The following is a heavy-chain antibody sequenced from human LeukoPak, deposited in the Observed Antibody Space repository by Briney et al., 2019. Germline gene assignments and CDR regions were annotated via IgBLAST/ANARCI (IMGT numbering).Heavy chain of an antibody. CDR2: INPNSGGT. CDR1: GYTFTGYY. D-gene: IGHD2-15*01. Sequence: ASVKVSCKASGYTFTGYYMHWVRQAPGQGLEWMGWINPNSGGTNYAQKFQGRVTMTRDTSISTASMELSSLKPDDTAVYYCARDSCSGGGYHYWYFDLWGRGTLVTVSS. J-gene: IGHJ2*01. V-gene: IGHV1-2*02. CDR3: ARDSCSGGGYHYWYFDL.